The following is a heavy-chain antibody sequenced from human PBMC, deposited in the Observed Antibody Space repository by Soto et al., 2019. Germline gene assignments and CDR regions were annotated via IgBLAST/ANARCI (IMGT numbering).Heavy chain of an antibody. V-gene: IGHV1-3*01. Sequence: ASVKVSCKASGYTFTSYAMHWVRQAPGQRLEWMGWINAGNGNTKYSQKFQGRVTMTRDTSTSTVYMELSSLRSEDTAVYYCASQLDYGDNTLDYWGQGTLVTVSS. CDR2: INAGNGNT. D-gene: IGHD4-17*01. J-gene: IGHJ4*02. CDR3: ASQLDYGDNTLDY. CDR1: GYTFTSYA.